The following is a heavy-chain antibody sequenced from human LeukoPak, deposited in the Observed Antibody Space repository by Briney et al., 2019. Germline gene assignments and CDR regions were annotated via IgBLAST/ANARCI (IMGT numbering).Heavy chain of an antibody. V-gene: IGHV3-15*01. CDR3: AKRWENDFWSGGTFFDY. Sequence: GGSLRLSCAASGFTFSNAWTSWVRQAPGKGLEWVGRIKSKTDGGTTDYAAPVKGRFTISRDDSKNTLYLQMNSLRAEDTAVYYCAKRWENDFWSGGTFFDYWGQGTLVTVSS. J-gene: IGHJ4*02. CDR2: IKSKTDGGTT. CDR1: GFTFSNAW. D-gene: IGHD3-3*01.